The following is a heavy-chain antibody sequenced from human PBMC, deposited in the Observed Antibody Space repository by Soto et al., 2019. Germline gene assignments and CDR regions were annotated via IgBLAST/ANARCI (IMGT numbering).Heavy chain of an antibody. CDR2: IDGNGRSP. D-gene: IGHD2-21*01. CDR1: GFTFSTYW. J-gene: IGHJ5*02. CDR3: ARAGAGAYCPADSCYDP. Sequence: GGSLRLSCAASGFTFSTYWMHWVRQAPGKGPVWVSRIDGNGRSPNYADSVKGRFTISRDNAKNTLYLQMNSLRAEDTAVYYSARAGAGAYCPADSCYDPSGQGTLLTVSS. V-gene: IGHV3-74*01.